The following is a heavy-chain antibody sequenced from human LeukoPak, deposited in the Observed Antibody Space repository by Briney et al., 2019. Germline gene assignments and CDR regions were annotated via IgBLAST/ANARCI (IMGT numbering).Heavy chain of an antibody. CDR2: ISYDGSNK. CDR1: GFTFSSYG. J-gene: IGHJ4*02. V-gene: IGHV3-30*18. Sequence: GGPLRLSCAASGFTFSSYGMHWVRQAPGKGLEWVAVISYDGSNKYYADSVKGRFTISRDNSKNTLYLQMNSLRAEDTAVYYCVKDRWADYAFDYWGQGTLVTVSS. D-gene: IGHD4-17*01. CDR3: VKDRWADYAFDY.